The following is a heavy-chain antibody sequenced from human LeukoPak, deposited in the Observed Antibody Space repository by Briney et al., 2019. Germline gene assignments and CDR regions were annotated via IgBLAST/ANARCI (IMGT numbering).Heavy chain of an antibody. CDR3: ARISLESSGWYSLDY. Sequence: GGSLRLSCAASGFTFSSYGMHWVRQGPGKGLEWVAVIWYDGSNKYYADSVKGRFTISRDNSKKTLYLQMNSLRAEDTAVYYCARISLESSGWYSLDYWGQGTQVTVSS. V-gene: IGHV3-33*01. D-gene: IGHD6-19*01. J-gene: IGHJ4*02. CDR1: GFTFSSYG. CDR2: IWYDGSNK.